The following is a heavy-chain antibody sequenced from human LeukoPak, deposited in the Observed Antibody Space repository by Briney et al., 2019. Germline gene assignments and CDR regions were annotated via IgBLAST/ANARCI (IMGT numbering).Heavy chain of an antibody. D-gene: IGHD3-3*01. J-gene: IGHJ4*02. CDR1: GFTFSNYW. Sequence: GGSLRLSCAASGFTFSNYWMHWVRHAPGKGLVWVSRINSDGINTSYADSVKGRFTISRDNAKNTLNLQMNSLRAEDTAVYYCARDPPTLKYYDFWSGEDYWGQGTLVTVSS. V-gene: IGHV3-74*01. CDR3: ARDPPTLKYYDFWSGEDY. CDR2: INSDGINT.